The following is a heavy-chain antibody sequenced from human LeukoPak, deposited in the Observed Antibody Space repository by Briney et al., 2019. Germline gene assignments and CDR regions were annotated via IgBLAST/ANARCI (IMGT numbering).Heavy chain of an antibody. V-gene: IGHV4-39*01. J-gene: IGHJ4*02. CDR3: ATLNDYGDYGRDY. CDR1: GGSISSSSYN. CDR2: IYYSGST. D-gene: IGHD4-17*01. Sequence: SETLSLTCTVFGGSISSSSYNWVWIRQPPGKGLEWIGSIYYSGSTYYNPSLKSRVTISVDTSKNQFSLKLSSVTAADTAVYYCATLNDYGDYGRDYWGQGTLVTVSS.